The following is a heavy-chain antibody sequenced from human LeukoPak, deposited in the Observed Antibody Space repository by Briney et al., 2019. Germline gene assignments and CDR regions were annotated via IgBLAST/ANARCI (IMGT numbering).Heavy chain of an antibody. D-gene: IGHD6-19*01. J-gene: IGHJ6*03. Sequence: ASVKVSCKVSGYTLTELSMHWVRQAPGKGLEWMGGFDPEDGETIYAQKFQGRVTMTRNTSISTAYMELSSLRSEDTAVYYCARFRIVAGTGSFYYYYYMDVWGKGTTVTISS. CDR1: GYTLTELS. V-gene: IGHV1-24*01. CDR3: ARFRIVAGTGSFYYYYYMDV. CDR2: FDPEDGET.